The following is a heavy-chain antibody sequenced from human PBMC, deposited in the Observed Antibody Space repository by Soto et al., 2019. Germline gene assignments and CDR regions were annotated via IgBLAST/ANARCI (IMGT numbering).Heavy chain of an antibody. Sequence: QVQLVQSGAEVKKPGASVKVSCKTSGYTFNNYGISWVRQAPGQGLEWMGWISDYNGNTNYPQKFQGRVTMTTDISTTTVYMVLTSLRSDDTAVYYCARDGYYGSGSYGMDVWGRGTTVSVSS. D-gene: IGHD3-10*01. V-gene: IGHV1-18*01. J-gene: IGHJ6*02. CDR3: ARDGYYGSGSYGMDV. CDR2: ISDYNGNT. CDR1: GYTFNNYG.